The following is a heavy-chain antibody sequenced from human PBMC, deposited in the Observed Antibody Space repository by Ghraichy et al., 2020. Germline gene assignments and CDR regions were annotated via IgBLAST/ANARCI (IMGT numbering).Heavy chain of an antibody. CDR1: GGTFSSYA. D-gene: IGHD3-22*01. CDR3: ASHYYYDSSGYYYGGRY. Sequence: SVKVSCKASGGTFSSYAISWVRQAPGQGLEWMGGIIPIFGTANYAQKFQGRVTITTDESTSTAYMELSSLRSEDTAVYYCASHYYYDSSGYYYGGRYWGQGTLVTVSS. CDR2: IIPIFGTA. V-gene: IGHV1-69*05. J-gene: IGHJ4*02.